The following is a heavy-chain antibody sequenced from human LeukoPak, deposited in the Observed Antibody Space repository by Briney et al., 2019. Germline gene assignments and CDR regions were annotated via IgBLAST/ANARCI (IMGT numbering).Heavy chain of an antibody. J-gene: IGHJ5*02. CDR3: AKAQGLRLYSSSFDP. CDR2: ISYDGSNK. V-gene: IGHV3-30*04. Sequence: PGGSLRLSCAASGFTFSSYAMHWVRQAPGKGLEWVAVISYDGSNKYYADSVKGRFTISRDNSKNTLYLQMDSLRAEDTAVYYCAKAQGLRLYSSSFDPWGQGTLVTVSS. CDR1: GFTFSSYA. D-gene: IGHD6-6*01.